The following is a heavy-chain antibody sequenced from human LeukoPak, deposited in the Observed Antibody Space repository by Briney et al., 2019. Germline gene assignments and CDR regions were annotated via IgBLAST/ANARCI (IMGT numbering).Heavy chain of an antibody. Sequence: PGGSLRLSCAASGFTFSSHWMTWIRQAPGRGLEWVASIKKDVGEKFYVDSVKGRFTISRDNAKNTLYLQMNSLRAEDTAVYYCARDSGLVRGGYYFDYWGQGTLVTVSS. CDR1: GFTFSSHW. D-gene: IGHD3-16*01. V-gene: IGHV3-7*01. CDR3: ARDSGLVRGGYYFDY. CDR2: IKKDVGEK. J-gene: IGHJ4*02.